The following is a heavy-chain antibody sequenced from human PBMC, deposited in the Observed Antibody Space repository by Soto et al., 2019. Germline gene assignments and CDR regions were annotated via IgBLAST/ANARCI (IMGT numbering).Heavy chain of an antibody. Sequence: SETLSLTCAVYGGSFTGYYWSWIRQPPGKGLEWIGEISHSGGTNCNPSLKSRLTISVDTSKNQFSLKLSSVTAADTAVYYCASNPCSGVSCWGGSGSNYYTDVWGKGTTVTVSS. CDR1: GGSFTGYY. D-gene: IGHD2-15*01. V-gene: IGHV4-34*01. CDR2: ISHSGGT. J-gene: IGHJ6*03. CDR3: ASNPCSGVSCWGGSGSNYYTDV.